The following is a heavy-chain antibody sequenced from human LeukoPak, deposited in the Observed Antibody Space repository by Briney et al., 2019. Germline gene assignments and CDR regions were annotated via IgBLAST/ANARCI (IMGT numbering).Heavy chain of an antibody. V-gene: IGHV3-7*01. CDR1: GFTFSSYG. D-gene: IGHD3-10*01. J-gene: IGHJ4*02. CDR3: ARDGHASGSHDY. CDR2: VHPGGSVK. Sequence: GGSLRLSCAASGFTFSSYGMHWVRQAPGKGLEWVANVHPGGSVKHYVDSVKGRFTISRDNADNSLYLQMNSLRVEDTAVYYCARDGHASGSHDYWGQGSLVTVSS.